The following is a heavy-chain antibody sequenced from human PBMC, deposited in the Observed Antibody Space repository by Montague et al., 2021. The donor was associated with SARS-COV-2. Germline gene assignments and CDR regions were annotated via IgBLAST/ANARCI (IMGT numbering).Heavy chain of an antibody. CDR3: ARHWGIAAAGN. V-gene: IGHV4-39*01. Sequence: SETLSLTCSVSGGSITDSTYYWGCIRQSPGKGLEWIGGINYSGTTYYNPSLKSRVTISLDTAKNQFSLKLTSVTAADTAVYYCARHWGIAAAGNWGQGTLVTVSS. J-gene: IGHJ4*02. D-gene: IGHD6-13*01. CDR1: GGSITDSTYY. CDR2: INYSGTT.